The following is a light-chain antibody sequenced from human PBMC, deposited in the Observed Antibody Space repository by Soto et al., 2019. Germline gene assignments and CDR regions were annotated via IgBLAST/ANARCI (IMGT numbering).Light chain of an antibody. J-gene: IGLJ1*01. CDR2: EVS. CDR1: SSDLARYNR. Sequence: PALTQPRSVSGSPRQPVAISRTRTSSDLARYNRASWYQRPPGTGPQLVIYEVSNRPSGIPDRFSGSKSGNTASLTISGLQAEDEAEYYCSLYTAASTYVFGTGTKVTGL. CDR3: SLYTAASTYV. V-gene: IGLV2-18*01.